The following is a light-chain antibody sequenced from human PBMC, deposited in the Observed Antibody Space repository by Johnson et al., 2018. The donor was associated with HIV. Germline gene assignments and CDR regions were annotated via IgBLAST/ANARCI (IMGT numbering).Light chain of an antibody. Sequence: QSVLTQPPSVSAAPGQKVTISCSGSSSNIGNNYVSWYQQLPGTAPKLLIYEDKRRPSGTPDRSPGSRSGTSPTLALTGLQPGDEAEYYCGTWESSLRSYVFGTGTKVTVL. CDR3: GTWESSLRSYV. J-gene: IGLJ1*01. CDR2: EDK. V-gene: IGLV1-51*02. CDR1: SSNIGNNY.